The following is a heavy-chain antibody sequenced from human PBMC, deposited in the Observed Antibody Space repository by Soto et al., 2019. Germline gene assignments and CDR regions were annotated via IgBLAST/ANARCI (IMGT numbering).Heavy chain of an antibody. CDR3: ASSHCSSTSCYPLLFDY. J-gene: IGHJ4*02. Sequence: EVQLVESGGGLVQPGGSLRLSCAASGFTVSSNYMSWVRQAPGKGLEWVSVIYSGGSTYYADSVKGRFTISRHNSKNTLYLQMNSLRAEDTAVYYCASSHCSSTSCYPLLFDYWGQGTLVTVSS. CDR1: GFTVSSNY. V-gene: IGHV3-53*04. CDR2: IYSGGST. D-gene: IGHD2-2*01.